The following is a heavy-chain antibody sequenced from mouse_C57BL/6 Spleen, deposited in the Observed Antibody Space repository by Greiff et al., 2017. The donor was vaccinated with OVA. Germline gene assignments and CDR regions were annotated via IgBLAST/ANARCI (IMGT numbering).Heavy chain of an antibody. V-gene: IGHV1-69*01. Sequence: QVQLQQPGAELVMPGASVKLSCKASGYTFTSYWMHWVKQRPGQGLEWIGEIDPSDSYTNYNQKFKGKSTLTVDNSSSTAYMQLSSLTSEDAAVYYCALYHYDVNYWGQGTTLTVSS. CDR2: IDPSDSYT. CDR3: ALYHYDVNY. CDR1: GYTFTSYW. D-gene: IGHD2-4*01. J-gene: IGHJ2*01.